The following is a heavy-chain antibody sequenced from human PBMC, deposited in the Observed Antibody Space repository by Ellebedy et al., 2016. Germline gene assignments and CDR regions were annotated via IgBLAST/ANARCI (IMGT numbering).Heavy chain of an antibody. Sequence: GGSLRLXCAASGFTFSSYSMNWVRQAPGKGLEWVSSISSSSSYIYYADSVKGRFTISRDNAKNSLYLQMNSLRAEDTAVYYCARGESSWSRGGVYYYGMDVWGQGTTVTVSS. CDR3: ARGESSWSRGGVYYYGMDV. V-gene: IGHV3-21*01. CDR1: GFTFSSYS. CDR2: ISSSSSYI. D-gene: IGHD6-13*01. J-gene: IGHJ6*02.